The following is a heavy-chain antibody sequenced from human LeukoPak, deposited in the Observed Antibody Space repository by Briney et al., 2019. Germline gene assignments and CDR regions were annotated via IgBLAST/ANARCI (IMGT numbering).Heavy chain of an antibody. CDR2: ISSSSSYI. CDR1: GFTFSSYS. V-gene: IGHV3-21*01. Sequence: GGSLRLSCAASGFTFSSYSMNWVRQAPGKGLEWVSSISSSSSYIYYADSVKGRFTISRDNAKNSLYLQMNSLRAEDTAVYYCARVRTRDYYDSSGYYDYWGQGTLVTVSS. J-gene: IGHJ4*02. D-gene: IGHD3-22*01. CDR3: ARVRTRDYYDSSGYYDY.